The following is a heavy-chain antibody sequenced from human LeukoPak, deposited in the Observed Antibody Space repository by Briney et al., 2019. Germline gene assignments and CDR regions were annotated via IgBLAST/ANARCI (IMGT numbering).Heavy chain of an antibody. Sequence: PPGRSLRLSCAASGFTFSSYSMLGVRQAPGKGLEGVAVISYDGSNKYYADAVKGRFTISRENCKNTMYLQMNSLRAEDTAVYYCARGSDLLTGSPTGGGQGTLVTVSS. CDR2: ISYDGSNK. J-gene: IGHJ4*02. V-gene: IGHV3-30*04. CDR1: GFTFSSYS. CDR3: ARGSDLLTGSPTG. D-gene: IGHD3-9*01.